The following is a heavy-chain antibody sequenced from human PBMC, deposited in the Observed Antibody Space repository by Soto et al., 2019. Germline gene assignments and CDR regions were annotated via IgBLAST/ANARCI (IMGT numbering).Heavy chain of an antibody. CDR2: ISSSSSTI. D-gene: IGHD6-13*01. Sequence: PGGSLRLSCAASGFTFSSYSMNWVRQAPGKGLEWVSYISSSSSTIYYADSVKGRFIISRDNSQNTVYLQMSSLTTADTAVYYCLVASAAYWGQGTQVTVSS. V-gene: IGHV3-48*01. J-gene: IGHJ4*02. CDR3: LVASAAY. CDR1: GFTFSSYS.